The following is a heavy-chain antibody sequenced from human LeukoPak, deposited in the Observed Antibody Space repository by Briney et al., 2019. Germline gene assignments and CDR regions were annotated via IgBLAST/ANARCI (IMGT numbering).Heavy chain of an antibody. CDR2: IKQDGSEK. J-gene: IGHJ4*02. V-gene: IGHV3-7*01. CDR3: ARDRAYYDFWSGYSHDY. Sequence: PGGSLRLSCAASGFAFSSYWMSWVRQAPGKGLEWVANIKQDGSEKYYADSVKGRFTISRDNAKNSLYLQMNSLRAEDTAVYYCARDRAYYDFWSGYSHDYWGQGTLVTVSS. D-gene: IGHD3-3*01. CDR1: GFAFSSYW.